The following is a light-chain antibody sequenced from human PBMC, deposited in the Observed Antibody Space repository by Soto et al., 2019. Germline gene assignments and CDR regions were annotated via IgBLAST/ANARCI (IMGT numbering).Light chain of an antibody. J-gene: IGLJ2*01. CDR1: SGHSNYA. CDR2: LNSDGSH. V-gene: IGLV4-69*01. Sequence: QSVLTQSPSASASLGASVKLTCTLSSGHSNYAIAWHQQQPEKGPRYLMKLNSDGSHSKGDGIPDRFSGSSSGAERYRTISSLQSEDGAGYYCQTWATGIVVFGGGTKLTVL. CDR3: QTWATGIVV.